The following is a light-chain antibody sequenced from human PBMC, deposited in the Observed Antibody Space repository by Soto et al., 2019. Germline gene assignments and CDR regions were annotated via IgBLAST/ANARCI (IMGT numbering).Light chain of an antibody. J-gene: IGLJ1*01. CDR1: SSDVGGYKY. Sequence: TQPRSLSGSPGQSVTIPCTGTSSDVGGYKYVSWYQQHPGKAPKLMIYDVSKRPSGVPDRFSGSKSGNTASLTISGLQAEDEADYYCCSYAGSYTFVFGTGTKVTVL. CDR3: CSYAGSYTFV. V-gene: IGLV2-11*01. CDR2: DVS.